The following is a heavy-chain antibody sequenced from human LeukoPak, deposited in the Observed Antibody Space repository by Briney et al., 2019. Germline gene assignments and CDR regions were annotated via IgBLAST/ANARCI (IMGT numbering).Heavy chain of an antibody. Sequence: SETLSLTCTVSGGSISIGDYYWSWIRQPPGKGLEWIGYIYYSGSTYYNPSLKSRVTISVDTSKNQFSLKLSSVTAADTAVYYCARVNTATLPFDYWGQGTLVTVSS. D-gene: IGHD5-18*01. CDR2: IYYSGST. CDR3: ARVNTATLPFDY. J-gene: IGHJ4*02. V-gene: IGHV4-30-4*08. CDR1: GGSISIGDYY.